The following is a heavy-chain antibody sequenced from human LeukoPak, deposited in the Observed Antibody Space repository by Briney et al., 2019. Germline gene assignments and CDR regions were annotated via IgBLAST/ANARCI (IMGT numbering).Heavy chain of an antibody. CDR3: ARVNDYDSGSLYRPIGY. J-gene: IGHJ4*02. CDR1: GFTFSSYW. CDR2: IKQDESEK. D-gene: IGHD3-10*01. Sequence: GGSLRLSCAASGFTFSSYWMSWVRQAPGKGLEWVANIKQDESEKNYVDSVKGRFTISRDNVKNSLYLQMNSLRAEDTAVYSCARVNDYDSGSLYRPIGYWGQGTLVTVSS. V-gene: IGHV3-7*01.